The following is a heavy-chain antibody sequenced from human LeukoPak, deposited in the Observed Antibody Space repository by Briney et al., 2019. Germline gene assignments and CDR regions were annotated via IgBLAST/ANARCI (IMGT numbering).Heavy chain of an antibody. D-gene: IGHD6-13*01. J-gene: IGHJ4*02. Sequence: SETLSLTCTVSGGSISSYYWSWIRQRAGKGLEWIGRIYTSGSTNYNPSPKSRVTISVDKSKNQFSLKLSSVTAADTAVYYCARHQAAAGTGVVGATNYFDYWGQGTLVTVSS. CDR1: GGSISSYY. CDR3: ARHQAAAGTGVVGATNYFDY. V-gene: IGHV4-4*07. CDR2: IYTSGST.